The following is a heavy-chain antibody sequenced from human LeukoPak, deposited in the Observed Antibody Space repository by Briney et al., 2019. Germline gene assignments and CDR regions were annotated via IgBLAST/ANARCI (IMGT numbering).Heavy chain of an antibody. J-gene: IGHJ6*02. V-gene: IGHV1-69*04. CDR1: GGTFSSYA. Sequence: SVKVSRKASGGTFSSYAISWVRQAPGQGLEWMGRIIPILGIANYAQKFQGRVTITADKSTSTAYMELSSLRSEDTAVYYCAIGVVTLMDVWGQGTTVTVSS. D-gene: IGHD3-3*01. CDR2: IIPILGIA. CDR3: AIGVVTLMDV.